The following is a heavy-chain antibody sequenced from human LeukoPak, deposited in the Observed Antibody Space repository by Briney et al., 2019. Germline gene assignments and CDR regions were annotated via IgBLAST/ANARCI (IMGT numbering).Heavy chain of an antibody. Sequence: SETLSLTCTVSGGSISSSSYYWGWVRQPPGKGLEWIGYIYYSGSTNYNPSLKSRVTISVDTSKNQFSLKLSSVTAADTAVYYCASFYSSGWYDYWGQGTLVTVSS. CDR3: ASFYSSGWYDY. CDR1: GGSISSSSYY. J-gene: IGHJ4*02. D-gene: IGHD6-19*01. V-gene: IGHV4-61*05. CDR2: IYYSGST.